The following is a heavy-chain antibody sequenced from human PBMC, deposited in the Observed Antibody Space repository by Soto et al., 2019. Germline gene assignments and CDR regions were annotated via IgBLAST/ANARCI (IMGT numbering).Heavy chain of an antibody. CDR3: ARGGYYAPRDV. J-gene: IGHJ6*02. CDR1: GGSFSVYY. CDR2: NNQSGST. D-gene: IGHD2-15*01. Sequence: SETLSLTCAAAGGSFSVYYCSWSRQTPGKGQEWIGENNQSGSTNYSPSLKSRVTISLDTSKNQFSLKVTTVTAVDTAVYYCARGGYYAPRDVWGQGTTVTVSS. V-gene: IGHV4-34*01.